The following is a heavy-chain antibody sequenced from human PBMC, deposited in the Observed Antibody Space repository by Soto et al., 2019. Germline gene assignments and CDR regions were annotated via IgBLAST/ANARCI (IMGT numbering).Heavy chain of an antibody. CDR3: ARDPPGEPFDY. Sequence: PGGSMRLSCAASGFTFSSFGMHWVRQAPGKGLEWVAVIWYDGSNKYYADSVKGRFTISRDNSKNTLYLQMNSLRAEDTAVYYCARDPPGEPFDYWGQGTLVTVSS. V-gene: IGHV3-33*01. D-gene: IGHD2-21*01. J-gene: IGHJ4*02. CDR2: IWYDGSNK. CDR1: GFTFSSFG.